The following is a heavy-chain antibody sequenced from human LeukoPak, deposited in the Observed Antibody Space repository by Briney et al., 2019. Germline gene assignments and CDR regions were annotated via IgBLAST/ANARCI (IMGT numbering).Heavy chain of an antibody. CDR2: ISWNSGSI. CDR1: GFTFDDYA. CDR3: AKESGGFI. D-gene: IGHD3-10*01. Sequence: PGRSPRLSCAASGFTFDDYAMHWVRQAPGKGLEWVSGISWNSGSIGYADSVKGRFTISRDNAKNSLYLQMNSLRAEDTALYYCAKESGGFIWGQGTMVTVSS. J-gene: IGHJ3*02. V-gene: IGHV3-9*01.